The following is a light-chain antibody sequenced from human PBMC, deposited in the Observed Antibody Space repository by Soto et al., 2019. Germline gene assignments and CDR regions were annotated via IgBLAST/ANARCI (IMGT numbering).Light chain of an antibody. Sequence: IQLTQSPSSLSASVGDRVSITCWASQDIKTYLAWYQQKEGKAPKLLISGTFTLQSGVPSRFNGSGSGTDFTLTISRLQPEDFATYYCQHLNNYPPFTFGPGTKVDIK. CDR1: QDIKTY. V-gene: IGKV1-9*01. CDR3: QHLNNYPPFT. CDR2: GTF. J-gene: IGKJ3*01.